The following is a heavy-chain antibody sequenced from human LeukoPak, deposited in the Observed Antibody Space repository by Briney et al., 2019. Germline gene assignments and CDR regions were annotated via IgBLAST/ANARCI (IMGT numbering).Heavy chain of an antibody. CDR3: ATNHCSGGTCYFDY. V-gene: IGHV4-39*01. CDR2: TYYSGST. J-gene: IGHJ4*02. CDR1: GDSITSSSYY. Sequence: SETLSLTCTVSGDSITSSSYYWGWIRQPPGKGLEWIGYTYYSGSTYYNPSLKGRVAISADTAKNQFSLQLSSVTAAGTAVYYCATNHCSGGTCYFDYWGQGTRVTVSS. D-gene: IGHD2-15*01.